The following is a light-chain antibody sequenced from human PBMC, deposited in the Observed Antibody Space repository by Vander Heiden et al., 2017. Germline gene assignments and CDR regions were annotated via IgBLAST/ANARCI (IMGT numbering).Light chain of an antibody. J-gene: IGKJ1*01. CDR3: QQYNTYST. Sequence: DVQMTQSPSTLSASVGDRVTITCRASQSIGTWLAWYQQKPGKAPKLLIYDASSLESGVPSRFSGGGSGTEFTLTISSLQPDDFATYYCQQYNTYSTFGPGTKVEIK. CDR1: QSIGTW. CDR2: DAS. V-gene: IGKV1-5*01.